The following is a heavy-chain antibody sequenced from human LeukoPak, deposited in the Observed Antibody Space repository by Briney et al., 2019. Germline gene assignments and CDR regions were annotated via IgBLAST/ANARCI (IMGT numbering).Heavy chain of an antibody. CDR2: INHSGST. V-gene: IGHV4-34*01. Sequence: SETLSLTCAVYGGSFSGYYWSWIRQPPGKGLEWIGEINHSGSTNYNPSLKSRVTISVDTSKNQFSLKLSSVTAADTAVYYCARERYSSSWYDYWGQGTLVTVST. CDR1: GGSFSGYY. D-gene: IGHD6-13*01. CDR3: ARERYSSSWYDY. J-gene: IGHJ4*02.